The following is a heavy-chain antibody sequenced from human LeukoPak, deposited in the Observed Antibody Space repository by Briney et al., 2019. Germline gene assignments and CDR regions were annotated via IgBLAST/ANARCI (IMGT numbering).Heavy chain of an antibody. J-gene: IGHJ4*02. Sequence: GALRLSCAASGFTFTTYGMHWVRQAPGKGLEWVAVIWYDGTKENYGASVKGRFTISRDNSKNTLYLQMDSLRAEDTAMYYCARGPCSSTSCSTLGFDYWGQGTLVTVSS. D-gene: IGHD2-2*01. CDR3: ARGPCSSTSCSTLGFDY. CDR2: IWYDGTKE. CDR1: GFTFTTYG. V-gene: IGHV3-33*01.